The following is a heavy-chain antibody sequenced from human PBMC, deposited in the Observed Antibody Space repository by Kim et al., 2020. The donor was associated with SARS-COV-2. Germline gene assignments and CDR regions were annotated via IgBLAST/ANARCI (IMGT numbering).Heavy chain of an antibody. V-gene: IGHV3-66*01. CDR2: T. CDR3: ASPYDSSAFDI. J-gene: IGHJ3*02. Sequence: TYYEDSVKGSFTISRDNSKNTLYLQMNSLRAEDTAVYYCASPYDSSAFDIWGQGTMVTVSS. D-gene: IGHD3-22*01.